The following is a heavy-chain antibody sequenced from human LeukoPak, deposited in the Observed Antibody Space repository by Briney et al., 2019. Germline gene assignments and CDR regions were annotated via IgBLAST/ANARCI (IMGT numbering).Heavy chain of an antibody. CDR1: GFIFSSYW. D-gene: IGHD6-19*01. J-gene: IGHJ4*02. CDR2: TKQDGSEK. Sequence: PGGSLRLSCAASGFIFSSYWMSWVRQAPGKGLEWVTSTKQDGSEKYYVDSVKGRFTISRDNAKNSLYLQMNSLRAEDTAVYYCARELWQWRYWGQGTLVTVSS. CDR3: ARELWQWRY. V-gene: IGHV3-7*03.